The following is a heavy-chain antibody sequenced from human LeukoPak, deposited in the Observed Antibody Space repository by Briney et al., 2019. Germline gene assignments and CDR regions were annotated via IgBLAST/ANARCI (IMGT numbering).Heavy chain of an antibody. CDR2: INPNSGGT. J-gene: IGHJ4*02. V-gene: IGHV1-2*02. Sequence: ASVKVSCKASGYTLIGYYMHWVRQAPGQGLEWMGWINPNSGGTNYAQKFQGRVTMTRDTSISTAYMELSSLRSDDTAVYYCAPGFSYGIGHLLDYWGQGTLVTVSS. CDR1: GYTLIGYY. D-gene: IGHD5-18*01. CDR3: APGFSYGIGHLLDY.